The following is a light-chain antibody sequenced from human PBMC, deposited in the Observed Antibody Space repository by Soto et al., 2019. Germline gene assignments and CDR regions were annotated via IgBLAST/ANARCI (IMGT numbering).Light chain of an antibody. Sequence: QLVLTQSPSSSASLVASVKLTCTLSSGHSSYAIAWHQQQPEKGPRYLMKLNSDGSHSKGGGIPDRFSGSSSGAERYLTLSILQSEDEADYFCQTWGTGFVVFGGGTKVTVL. CDR2: LNSDGSH. J-gene: IGLJ3*02. CDR1: SGHSSYA. CDR3: QTWGTGFVV. V-gene: IGLV4-69*01.